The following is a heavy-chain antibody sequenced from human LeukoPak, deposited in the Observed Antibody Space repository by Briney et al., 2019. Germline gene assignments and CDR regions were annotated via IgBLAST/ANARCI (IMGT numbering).Heavy chain of an antibody. V-gene: IGHV4-61*05. D-gene: IGHD1-1*01. CDR3: ARGAGGYRFDP. Sequence: MSSETLSLTCIVSGGSINSTTYSWGWIRQPPGKGLEYIGYVYNNGRTFYNPSLKSRVTMSADTSKKQFSLILTSVTAADTAVYYCARGAGGYRFDPRGQGTLVTVSS. CDR2: VYNNGRT. CDR1: GGSINSTTYS. J-gene: IGHJ5*02.